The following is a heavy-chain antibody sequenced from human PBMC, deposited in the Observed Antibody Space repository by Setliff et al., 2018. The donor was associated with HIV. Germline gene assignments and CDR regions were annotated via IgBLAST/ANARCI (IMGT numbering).Heavy chain of an antibody. CDR1: GGSFSGYY. J-gene: IGHJ5*02. CDR3: ARSRTNWFDP. V-gene: IGHV4-34*01. CDR2: INHSGGT. Sequence: SSETLSLTCAVYGGSFSGYYWNWIRQSPGKGLEWIGEINHSGGTNYNPSLKSRVTVSVDTSKNQFSLKLSSVTAADTAVYYCARSRTNWFDPWGQGTLVTVSS.